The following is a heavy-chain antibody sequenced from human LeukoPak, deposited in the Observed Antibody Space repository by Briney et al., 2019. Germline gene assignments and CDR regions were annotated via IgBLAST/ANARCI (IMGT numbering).Heavy chain of an antibody. CDR2: ISPNSGGT. Sequence: GASVKVSCKASGYTFTGYYMHWVRQAPGQGLEWMGWISPNSGGTNYAQKFQGRVTMTRDTSISTAYMELSRLRSDDTAVYYCARGGVVVPAAKDYWGQGTLVTVSS. V-gene: IGHV1-2*02. D-gene: IGHD2-2*01. CDR3: ARGGVVVPAAKDY. J-gene: IGHJ4*02. CDR1: GYTFTGYY.